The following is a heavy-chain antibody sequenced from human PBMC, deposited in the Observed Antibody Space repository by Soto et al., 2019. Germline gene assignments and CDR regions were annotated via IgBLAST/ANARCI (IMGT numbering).Heavy chain of an antibody. D-gene: IGHD3-3*01. CDR3: ARVRNLKYDFWSGYYPRDEFDI. J-gene: IGHJ3*02. CDR2: INAGNGNT. CDR1: GYTFTSYA. Sequence: ASVKVSCKASGYTFTSYAMHWVRQAPGQRLEWMGWINAGNGNTKYSQKFQGRVTITRDTSASTAYMELSSLRSEDTAVYYCARVRNLKYDFWSGYYPRDEFDIWGQGTMVTVSS. V-gene: IGHV1-3*01.